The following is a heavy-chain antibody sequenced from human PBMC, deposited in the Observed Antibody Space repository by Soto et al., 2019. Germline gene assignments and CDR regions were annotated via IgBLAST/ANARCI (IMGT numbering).Heavy chain of an antibody. CDR2: IYYSGST. CDR3: ARDLDILTGYPNGAFDI. D-gene: IGHD3-9*01. J-gene: IGHJ3*02. CDR1: GGSISSYY. Sequence: SETLSLTCTVSGGSISSYYWSWILQPPGKGLEWIGYIYYSGSTNYNPSLKSRVTISVDTSKNQFSLKLSSVTAADTAVYYCARDLDILTGYPNGAFDIWGQGTMVTVS. V-gene: IGHV4-59*01.